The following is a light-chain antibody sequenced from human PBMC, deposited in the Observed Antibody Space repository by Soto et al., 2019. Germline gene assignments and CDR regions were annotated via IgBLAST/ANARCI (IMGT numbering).Light chain of an antibody. CDR3: LQVKNFPRT. V-gene: IGKV1-9*01. CDR1: QDISGY. Sequence: QLTQSPSSLSASIGDRVTITCRASQDISGYLAWYQQQPGKAPKLLIYAASTLHSGVPTRFSATGSGTDFTLTIDSLQPEDFATYYCLQVKNFPRTFGQGTKLEIK. CDR2: AAS. J-gene: IGKJ1*01.